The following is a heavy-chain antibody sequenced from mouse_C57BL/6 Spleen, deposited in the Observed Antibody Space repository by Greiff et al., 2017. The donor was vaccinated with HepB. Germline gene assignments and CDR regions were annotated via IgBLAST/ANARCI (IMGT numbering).Heavy chain of an antibody. Sequence: EVNLVESGGDLVKPGGSLKLSCAASGFTFSSYGMSWVRQTPDKRLEWVATISSGGSYTYYPDSVKGRFTISRDNAKNTLYLQMSSLKSEDTAMYYCARHLYDYDVDYWGQGTTLTVSS. D-gene: IGHD2-4*01. J-gene: IGHJ2*01. V-gene: IGHV5-6*01. CDR1: GFTFSSYG. CDR3: ARHLYDYDVDY. CDR2: ISSGGSYT.